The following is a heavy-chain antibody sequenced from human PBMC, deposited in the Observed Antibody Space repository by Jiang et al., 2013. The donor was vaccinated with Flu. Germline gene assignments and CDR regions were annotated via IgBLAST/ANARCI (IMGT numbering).Heavy chain of an antibody. CDR1: GGTFSSYA. CDR3: ARRNEDIVVVDERPSNWFDP. CDR2: ISAYNGNT. D-gene: IGHD2-2*01. J-gene: IGHJ5*02. V-gene: IGHV1-18*01. Sequence: SGAEVKKPGSSVKVSCKASGGTFSSYAISWVRQAPGQGLEWMGWISAYNGNTNYAQKLQGRVTMSTDTSTSTAYMELRSLRSDDTAVYYCARRNEDIVVVDERPSNWFDPWGQGTLVTVSS.